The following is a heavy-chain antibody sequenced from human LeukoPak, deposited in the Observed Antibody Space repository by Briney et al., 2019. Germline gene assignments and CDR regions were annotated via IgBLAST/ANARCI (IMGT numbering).Heavy chain of an antibody. D-gene: IGHD5-24*01. V-gene: IGHV1-69*13. CDR2: IIPVFGTV. CDR1: SDTFTSFA. J-gene: IGHJ4*02. CDR3: ARPAGDGYNQLLDY. Sequence: GASVKVSCKTSSDTFTSFAITWVRQAPGQGFEWMETIIPVFGTVNYAQKFQGRVTITADESTSTAYMELSSLRSEDTAVYYCARPAGDGYNQLLDYWGQGTLVTVSS.